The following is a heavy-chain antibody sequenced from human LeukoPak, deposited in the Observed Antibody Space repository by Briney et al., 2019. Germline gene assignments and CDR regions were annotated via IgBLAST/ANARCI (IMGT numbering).Heavy chain of an antibody. CDR2: ISGSTGST. V-gene: IGHV3-23*01. D-gene: IGHD3-10*01. CDR3: AREAWFGELLLDY. CDR1: GFTFSNYA. Sequence: GGSLRLSCAASGFTFSNYAMNWVRQAPGKGLEWVSLISGSTGSTYYADSVKGRFTISRDNSKNTLYLQMNSLRAEDTAVYYCAREAWFGELLLDYWGQGTLVTVSS. J-gene: IGHJ4*02.